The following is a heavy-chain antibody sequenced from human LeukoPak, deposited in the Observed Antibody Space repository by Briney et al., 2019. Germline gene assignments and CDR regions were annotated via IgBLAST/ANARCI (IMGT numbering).Heavy chain of an antibody. CDR1: GGSISSSSYY. CDR3: ARVVEEPTISPLINYNWFDP. CDR2: IYYSGST. Sequence: SETLSLTCTVSGGSISSSSYYWGWIRQPPGKGLEWIGSIYYSGSTYYNPSLKSRVTISVDTSKNQFSLKLSSVTAADTAVYYCARVVEEPTISPLINYNWFDPWGQGTLVTVSS. J-gene: IGHJ5*02. D-gene: IGHD5-12*01. V-gene: IGHV4-39*07.